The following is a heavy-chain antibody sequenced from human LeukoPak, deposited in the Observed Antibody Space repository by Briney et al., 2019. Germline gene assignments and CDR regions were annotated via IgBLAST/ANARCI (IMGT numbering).Heavy chain of an antibody. D-gene: IGHD5-12*01. CDR1: GFTFDDYA. J-gene: IGHJ6*03. Sequence: GGSLRLSCAASGFTFDDYAMHWVRQAPGKGLEWVSGISWNSGSIVYADSVKGRFTISRDNSKNTLYLQMNSLRAEDTAVYYCAKDGSIVAKYYHYYMDVWGKGTTVTISS. V-gene: IGHV3-9*01. CDR2: ISWNSGSI. CDR3: AKDGSIVAKYYHYYMDV.